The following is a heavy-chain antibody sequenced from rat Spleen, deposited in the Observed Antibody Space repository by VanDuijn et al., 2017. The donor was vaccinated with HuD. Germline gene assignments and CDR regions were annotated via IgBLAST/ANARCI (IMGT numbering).Heavy chain of an antibody. CDR3: AKKGTYYGYLYVMDA. Sequence: EVQLQESGPGLVTPSQSLSLTCSVTGYSITNTYRWNWIRKFPGNKLEWMGLIHADGNTHYNPSLRSRISITRDTSKNQFFLQVKSVITEDTATYYCAKKGTYYGYLYVMDAWGQGASVTVSS. CDR2: IHADGNT. D-gene: IGHD1-9*01. CDR1: GYSITNTYR. J-gene: IGHJ4*01. V-gene: IGHV3-3*01.